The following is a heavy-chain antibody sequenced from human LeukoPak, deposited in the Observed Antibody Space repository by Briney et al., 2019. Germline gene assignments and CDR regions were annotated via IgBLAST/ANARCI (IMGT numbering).Heavy chain of an antibody. V-gene: IGHV4-59*01. CDR2: IYYSGST. J-gene: IGHJ5*02. Sequence: SETLSLTCTVSGGSISSYYWSWIRQPPGKGLEWIGYIYYSGSTNYNPSLESRVTISVDTSKNQFSLKLSSVTAADTAVYYCARVSRNNWFDPWGQGTLVTVSS. D-gene: IGHD2-2*01. CDR3: ARVSRNNWFDP. CDR1: GGSISSYY.